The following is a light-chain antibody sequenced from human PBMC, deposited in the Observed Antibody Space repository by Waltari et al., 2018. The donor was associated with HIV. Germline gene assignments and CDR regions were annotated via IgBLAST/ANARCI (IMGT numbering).Light chain of an antibody. Sequence: DIVLTQSPGTLSLSPGERATLSCRASQSMSSSYLAWYQQKPGQAPRLLIYGASSRATGIPDRFSASGSGTDFTLTISRLEPEDFAVYYCQQYGSSPPITFGQGTRLEIK. CDR1: QSMSSSY. CDR3: QQYGSSPPIT. V-gene: IGKV3-20*01. J-gene: IGKJ5*01. CDR2: GAS.